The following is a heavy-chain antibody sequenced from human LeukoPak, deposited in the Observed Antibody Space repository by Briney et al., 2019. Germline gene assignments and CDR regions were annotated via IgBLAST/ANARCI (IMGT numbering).Heavy chain of an antibody. J-gene: IGHJ4*02. CDR1: GDSIISYY. D-gene: IGHD3-16*01. CDR2: IHHFGRT. CDR3: ARGMRGSSAFDY. V-gene: IGHV4-59*01. Sequence: SETLSLTCSVSGDSIISYYWNWLRQSPGKGLEWIGNIHHFGRTEYNSSLRSRVTMFLDSSKNQFSLKLTSVTPTDTAVYYCARGMRGSSAFDYWGQGTLVTVSS.